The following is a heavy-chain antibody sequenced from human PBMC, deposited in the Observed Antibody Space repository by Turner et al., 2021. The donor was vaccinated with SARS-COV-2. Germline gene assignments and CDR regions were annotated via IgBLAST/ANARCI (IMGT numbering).Heavy chain of an antibody. V-gene: IGHV1-24*01. CDR2: FDPEDGET. CDR3: ATGVAVAGTPSEYYYYYGMDV. CDR1: GYSVTALS. Sequence: VELVQSGAEVMKHGASLNVSCKVSGYSVTALSMHWVRQAPGKGLEWMGGFDPEDGETIYAQKFEGRVTMTEDTSTDTAYMELSSLRSEDTAVYYCATGVAVAGTPSEYYYYYGMDVWGQGTTVTVSS. D-gene: IGHD6-19*01. J-gene: IGHJ6*02.